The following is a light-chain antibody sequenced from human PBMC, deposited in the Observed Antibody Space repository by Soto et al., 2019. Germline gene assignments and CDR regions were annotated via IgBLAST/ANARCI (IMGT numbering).Light chain of an antibody. V-gene: IGLV2-8*01. Sequence: QSVLTQPPSASGSPGQSVTISCTGTSSDVGGYNYVSWYQQHPGKAPKLIISEVSKRPSGVPDRFSGSKSGNTASLTVSGLQAEDEADYYCSSYTTRTTLYVFGTGTKVTVL. CDR3: SSYTTRTTLYV. J-gene: IGLJ1*01. CDR1: SSDVGGYNY. CDR2: EVS.